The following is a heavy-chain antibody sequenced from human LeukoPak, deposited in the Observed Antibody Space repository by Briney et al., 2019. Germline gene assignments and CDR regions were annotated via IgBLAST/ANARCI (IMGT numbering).Heavy chain of an antibody. Sequence: SQTLSLTCTVSGGSISSGGYYWSWIRQHPGKGLEWIGYIYYSGSTYYNPSLKSRVTISVDTSKNQFSLKLRSVTAADTAVYYCARDRVVVVPAASAQYYYGMDVWGQGTTVTVSS. V-gene: IGHV4-31*03. CDR3: ARDRVVVVPAASAQYYYGMDV. CDR2: IYYSGST. D-gene: IGHD2-2*01. CDR1: GGSISSGGYY. J-gene: IGHJ6*02.